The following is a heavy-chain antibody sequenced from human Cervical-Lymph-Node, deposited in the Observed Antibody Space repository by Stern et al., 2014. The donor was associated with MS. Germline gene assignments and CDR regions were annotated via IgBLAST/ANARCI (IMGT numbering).Heavy chain of an antibody. CDR2: ISWSSGKK. J-gene: IGHJ6*02. V-gene: IGHV3-9*01. CDR3: ARAIGFCSGGNCEPYYYYGIDV. CDR1: GFRFDDYA. D-gene: IGHD2-15*01. Sequence: QLVESGGDLVQPGRSLRLSCAASGFRFDDYAMYWVRQAPGKGLEWVSGISWSSGKKGYADSVEGRFITARENIKNSLFLQMNSLRSEDTASYYCARAIGFCSGGNCEPYYYYGIDVWGQGTRVTVSS.